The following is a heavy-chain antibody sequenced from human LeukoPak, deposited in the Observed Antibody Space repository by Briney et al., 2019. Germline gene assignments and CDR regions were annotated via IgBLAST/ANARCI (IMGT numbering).Heavy chain of an antibody. D-gene: IGHD3-3*01. CDR2: IIPIFGTA. V-gene: IGHV1-69*05. J-gene: IGHJ6*03. CDR1: GGTFSSYA. Sequence: SVKVSCKASGGTFSSYAISWVRQAPGQGLEWMGGIIPIFGTANYAQKFQGRVTITTDESTSTAYMELNSLRAEDTAVYYCARNPRRFLEWLSYYMDVWGTGTTVTVSS. CDR3: ARNPRRFLEWLSYYMDV.